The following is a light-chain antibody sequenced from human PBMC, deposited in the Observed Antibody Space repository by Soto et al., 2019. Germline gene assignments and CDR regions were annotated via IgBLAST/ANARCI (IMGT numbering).Light chain of an antibody. J-gene: IGKJ2*01. V-gene: IGKV3-20*01. CDR3: QQQGT. CDR2: AAS. Sequence: EIVLTQSPGTLSLSPGERATLSCRASEFLSSSYLVWYQQKPGQAPRLLIYAASRRATGIPDRFSGSVSATEYTLTINTFEPEDFAVYYCQQQGTFGQGTKLEIK. CDR1: EFLSSSY.